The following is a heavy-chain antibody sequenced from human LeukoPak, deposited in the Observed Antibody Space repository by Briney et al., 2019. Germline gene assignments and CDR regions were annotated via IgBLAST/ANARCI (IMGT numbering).Heavy chain of an antibody. D-gene: IGHD3-10*01. V-gene: IGHV4-39*07. CDR2: IYYSGST. CDR3: ARDPSYYYGSGSWYGMDV. CDR1: GGSISSSSYY. Sequence: SETLSLTCTVSGGSISSSSYYWGWIRQPPGKGLEWIGSIYYSGSTYYNPSLKSRVTMSVDTSKNQFSLKLSSVTAADTAVYYCARDPSYYYGSGSWYGMDVWGQGTTVTVSS. J-gene: IGHJ6*02.